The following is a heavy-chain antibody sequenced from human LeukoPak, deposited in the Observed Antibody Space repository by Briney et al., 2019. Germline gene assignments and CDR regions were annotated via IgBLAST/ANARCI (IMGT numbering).Heavy chain of an antibody. V-gene: IGHV3-23*01. CDR1: GFTFSSYT. CDR2: ISGSGGST. J-gene: IGHJ4*02. CDR3: AKNSPSGSYFFDC. D-gene: IGHD2/OR15-2a*01. Sequence: GGSLRLSCAASGFTFSSYTMNWVRQAPGKGLEWVSAISGSGGSTHYADSVKGRFTISRDNSKNTLYLQMNSLRAEDTAVYYCAKNSPSGSYFFDCWGQGTLVTVSS.